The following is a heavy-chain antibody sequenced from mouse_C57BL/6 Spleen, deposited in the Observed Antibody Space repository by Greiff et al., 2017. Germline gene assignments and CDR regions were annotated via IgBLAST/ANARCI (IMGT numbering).Heavy chain of an antibody. CDR2: IDPEDGET. Sequence: EVQLQQSGAELVQPGASVKLSCTASGFNIKDYYMHWVKQRTEQGLVWIGRIDPEDGETKYAPRFQGKATLTADTTSNTAYLQLGSLPSEYTAVFYCAVASSGSAWFACWGQGALVTVSA. CDR3: AVASSGSAWFAC. CDR1: GFNIKDYY. V-gene: IGHV14-2*01. J-gene: IGHJ3*01. D-gene: IGHD3-2*02.